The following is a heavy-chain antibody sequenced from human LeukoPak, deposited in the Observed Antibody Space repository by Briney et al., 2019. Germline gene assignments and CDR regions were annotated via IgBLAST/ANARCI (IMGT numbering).Heavy chain of an antibody. CDR3: ASLSSGWYKDGY. V-gene: IGHV3-21*01. J-gene: IGHJ4*02. Sequence: GGSLRLSCAASGFTFSSYSMNWVRQAPGKGLEWVSSISSSSSYIYYADSVKGRFTISRDNAKNSLYLQMNSLRAEDTAVYYCASLSSGWYKDGYWGQGTLVTVSS. CDR2: ISSSSSYI. CDR1: GFTFSSYS. D-gene: IGHD6-19*01.